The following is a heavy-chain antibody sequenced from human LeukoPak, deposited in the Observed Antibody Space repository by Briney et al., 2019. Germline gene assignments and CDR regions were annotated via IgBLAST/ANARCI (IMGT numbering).Heavy chain of an antibody. D-gene: IGHD6-13*01. J-gene: IGHJ4*02. CDR1: GGSISSYY. CDR3: ARVSLAAAGGFDY. Sequence: SETLSLTCTVSGGSISSYYWSWIRQPPGKGLEWIGYIYYSGSTNYNPSLKSRVTISVDTSKNQFSLKLSSVTAADTVVYYCARVSLAAAGGFDYWGQGTLVTVSS. CDR2: IYYSGST. V-gene: IGHV4-59*01.